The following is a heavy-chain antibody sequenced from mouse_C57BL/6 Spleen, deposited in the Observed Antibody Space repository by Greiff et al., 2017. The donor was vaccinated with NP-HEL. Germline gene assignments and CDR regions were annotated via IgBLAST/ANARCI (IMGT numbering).Heavy chain of an antibody. Sequence: EVQLVESGGGLVQPGGSLSLSCAASGFTFTDYYMSWVRQPPGKALEWLGFIRNKANGYTTEYSASVKGRFTISRDNSQSILYLQMNALRAEDSATYYCARAYDYDGWAYWGQGTLVTVSA. J-gene: IGHJ3*01. CDR2: IRNKANGYTT. D-gene: IGHD2-4*01. CDR1: GFTFTDYY. V-gene: IGHV7-3*01. CDR3: ARAYDYDGWAY.